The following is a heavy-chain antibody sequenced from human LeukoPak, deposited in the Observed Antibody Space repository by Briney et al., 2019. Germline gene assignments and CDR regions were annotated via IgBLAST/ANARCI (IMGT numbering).Heavy chain of an antibody. CDR1: GFTVSSNY. Sequence: GGSLRLSCAASGFTVSSNYMSWVRQAPGKGLEWVSVIYSGGSTYYADSVKGRFTISRDNSKNTLYLQMNSLRAEDTAVYYCARDGSGSDWFNYFDYWGQGTLVTVSS. D-gene: IGHD3-10*01. CDR3: ARDGSGSDWFNYFDY. J-gene: IGHJ4*02. CDR2: IYSGGST. V-gene: IGHV3-53*01.